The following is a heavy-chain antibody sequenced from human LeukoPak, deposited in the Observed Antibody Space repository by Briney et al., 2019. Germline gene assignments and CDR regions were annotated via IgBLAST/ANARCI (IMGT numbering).Heavy chain of an antibody. CDR2: ISAYNGNT. V-gene: IGHV1-18*01. D-gene: IGHD3-10*01. CDR3: ARVCLSHRMKIGEGLDY. J-gene: IGHJ4*02. Sequence: AASVKVSCKASGYTFTSYGISWVRQAPGQGLEWMGWISAYNGNTNYAQKLQGRVAMTTDTSTSTAYMELSRLRSDDTAVYYCARVCLSHRMKIGEGLDYWGQGTLVTASS. CDR1: GYTFTSYG.